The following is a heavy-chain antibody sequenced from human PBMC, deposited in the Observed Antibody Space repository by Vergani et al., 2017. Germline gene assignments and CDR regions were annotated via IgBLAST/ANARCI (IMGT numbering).Heavy chain of an antibody. J-gene: IGHJ4*02. V-gene: IGHV1-69*01. Sequence: QVQLVQSGAEVKKPGSSVKVSCKASGGTFSSYAISWVRQAPGQGLEWMGGIIPIFGTANYAQKFQGRVTITADESTSTAYMELSSLRSEDTAVYYCARLWVSTGIAARLSEDYWGQGTLVTVSS. CDR1: GGTFSSYA. CDR2: IIPIFGTA. CDR3: ARLWVSTGIAARLSEDY. D-gene: IGHD6-6*01.